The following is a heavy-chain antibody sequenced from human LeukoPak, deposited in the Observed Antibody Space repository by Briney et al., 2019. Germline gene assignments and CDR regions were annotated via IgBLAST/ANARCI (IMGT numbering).Heavy chain of an antibody. CDR3: ARAVDDDYYYYGMDA. CDR1: GGSISSYY. D-gene: IGHD6-19*01. J-gene: IGHJ6*02. V-gene: IGHV4-59*01. CDR2: IYYSGST. Sequence: SETLSLTCTVSGGSISSYYWSWIRQPPGKGLEWIGYIYYSGSTNYNPSLKSRVTISVDTSKNQFSLKLSSVTAADTAVYYCARAVDDDYYYYGMDAWGQGTTVTVSS.